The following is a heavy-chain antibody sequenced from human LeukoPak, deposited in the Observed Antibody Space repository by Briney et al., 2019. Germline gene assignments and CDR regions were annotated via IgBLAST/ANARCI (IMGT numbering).Heavy chain of an antibody. V-gene: IGHV3-33*06. Sequence: GRSLRLSCAASGFTFSSYGMHWVRQAPGKGLEWVAVIWYDGSNNYYADSVKGRFTISRDNSKNTLYLQMNSLRAEDTAVYYCAKDLYYDSSGPFDYWGQGTLVTVSS. D-gene: IGHD3-22*01. CDR2: IWYDGSNN. CDR1: GFTFSSYG. CDR3: AKDLYYDSSGPFDY. J-gene: IGHJ4*02.